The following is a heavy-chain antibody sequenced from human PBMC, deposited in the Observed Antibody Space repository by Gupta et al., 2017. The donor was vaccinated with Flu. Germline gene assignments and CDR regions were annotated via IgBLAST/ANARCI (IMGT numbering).Heavy chain of an antibody. J-gene: IGHJ4*02. CDR1: GGAFNRNA. Sequence: QVQLVQSGAEVKKPASSVKVSCKASGGAFNRNAFSWVRQAPGQGLEWMGGIIPMFGTATYSPKFQGRVTLTADDSASTSYMELRSLRSEDTAVYYCARRGGRYCSGGSCYWGFDYWGQGTLVTVSP. V-gene: IGHV1-69*01. D-gene: IGHD2-15*01. CDR2: IIPMFGTA. CDR3: ARRGGRYCSGGSCYWGFDY.